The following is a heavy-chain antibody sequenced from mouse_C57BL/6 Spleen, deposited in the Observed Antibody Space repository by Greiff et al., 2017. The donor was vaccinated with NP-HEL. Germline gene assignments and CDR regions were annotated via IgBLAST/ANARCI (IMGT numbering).Heavy chain of an antibody. J-gene: IGHJ3*01. CDR1: GYTFTSYW. Sequence: QVQLQQPGAELVMPGASVKLSCKASGYTFTSYWMHWVKQRPGQGLEWIGEIDPSDSYTNYKQKFKGKSTLTVDKSSSTADMQRSSLTSEDSAVYYCARGYYGGAWFAYWGQGTLVTVAA. V-gene: IGHV1-69*01. CDR2: IDPSDSYT. D-gene: IGHD1-1*01. CDR3: ARGYYGGAWFAY.